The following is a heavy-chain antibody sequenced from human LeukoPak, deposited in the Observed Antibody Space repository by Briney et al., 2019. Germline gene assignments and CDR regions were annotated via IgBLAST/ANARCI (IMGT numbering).Heavy chain of an antibody. CDR3: ASGLELDY. CDR1: GFTFRSYW. Sequence: GGSLRLSCAASGFTFRSYWMRWVRQAPGKGLEWVANIKQDGSEKNYVDSVKGRFTISRGNAKNSLYLQMNSLRAEDTAVYYCASGLELDYWGQGTLVTVSS. V-gene: IGHV3-7*03. J-gene: IGHJ4*02. CDR2: IKQDGSEK.